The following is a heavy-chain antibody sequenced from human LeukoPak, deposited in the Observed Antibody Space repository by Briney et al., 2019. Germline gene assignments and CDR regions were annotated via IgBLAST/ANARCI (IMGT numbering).Heavy chain of an antibody. Sequence: PSQTLSLTCTVSGGSISRGSYYWSWIRQPAGKGLEWIGRIYTSGSTNHNPSLKSRVTISVDTSKNQFSLKLSSVTAADTAVYYCARGLLWFLDAFDIWGQGTMVTVSS. CDR2: IYTSGST. CDR1: GGSISRGSYY. CDR3: ARGLLWFLDAFDI. D-gene: IGHD5-18*01. V-gene: IGHV4-61*02. J-gene: IGHJ3*02.